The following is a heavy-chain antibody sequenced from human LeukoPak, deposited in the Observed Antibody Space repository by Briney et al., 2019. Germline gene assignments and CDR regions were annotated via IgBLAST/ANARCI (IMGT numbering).Heavy chain of an antibody. V-gene: IGHV3-48*01. J-gene: IGHJ4*02. CDR1: GFSFNVYS. Sequence: GGSLRLSCGASGFSFNVYSMSWVRQAPGKGREWIAYITSSGRTIHYADSVKGRFTISRDNAKDSLYLQMNSLRVEDTAVYYCAKDTSIGRYCTNGVCSPFDYWGQGTLVTVSS. CDR3: AKDTSIGRYCTNGVCSPFDY. D-gene: IGHD2-8*01. CDR2: ITSSGRTI.